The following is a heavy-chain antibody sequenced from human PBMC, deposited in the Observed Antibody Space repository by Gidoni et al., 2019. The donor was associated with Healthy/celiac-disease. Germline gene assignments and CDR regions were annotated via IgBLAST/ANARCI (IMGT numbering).Heavy chain of an antibody. V-gene: IGHV1-69*01. D-gene: IGHD5-12*01. CDR3: ARGGYSGYEIHRKIHRFDY. J-gene: IGHJ4*02. CDR1: GGTFSRYA. CDR2: IIPIFGTA. Sequence: QVQLVQSGAEVKKPGSSVTVSCKASGGTFSRYAISWVRQAPGQGLEWMGGIIPIFGTANYAQKFQGRVTITADESTSTAYMELSSLRSEDTAVYYCARGGYSGYEIHRKIHRFDYWGQGTLVTVSS.